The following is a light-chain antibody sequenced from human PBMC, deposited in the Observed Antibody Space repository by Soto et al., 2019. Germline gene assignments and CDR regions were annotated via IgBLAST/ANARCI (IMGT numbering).Light chain of an antibody. CDR2: TAS. CDR3: LQLNSYPRT. V-gene: IGKV1-5*01. Sequence: DIQMTHSPSTLSGSVGYRFTITCRASQTISSWLAWYQQKPGKAPKLLIYTASTLQSGVPSRFSGSGYGTDLTITISSLQPDDFATYYCLQLNSYPRTFGHGTKVDIK. CDR1: QTISSW. J-gene: IGKJ1*01.